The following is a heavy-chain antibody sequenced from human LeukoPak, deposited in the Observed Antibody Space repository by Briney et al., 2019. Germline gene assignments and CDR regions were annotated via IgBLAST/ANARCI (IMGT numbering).Heavy chain of an antibody. J-gene: IGHJ6*03. CDR2: IYYSGST. V-gene: IGHV4-59*08. CDR3: ARLIGQFGNYMDV. Sequence: PSETLSLTCSVSGDSLTSDYWSWIRQSPGKGLEWIGYIYYSGSTNYNPSLQSRVTISVDTSKNQFSLKLRSVTAADTAVYCCARLIGQFGNYMDVWGKGTTVTVSS. D-gene: IGHD3-10*01. CDR1: GDSLTSDY.